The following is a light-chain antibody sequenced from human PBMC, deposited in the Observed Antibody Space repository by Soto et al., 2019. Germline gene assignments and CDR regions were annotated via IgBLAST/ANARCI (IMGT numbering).Light chain of an antibody. CDR2: RVT. V-gene: IGLV2-14*01. CDR1: SNDIGDSNF. CDR3: SSYTSLNTVI. J-gene: IGLJ2*01. Sequence: QSALTQPTSVSGSPGQSISISCTGTSNDIGDSNFVSWYRQYPGGAPKLLLYRVTYRPSEVSTRFSGSKSGNTASLSISGLQADDEADYYCSSYTSLNTVIFGGGTQLTVL.